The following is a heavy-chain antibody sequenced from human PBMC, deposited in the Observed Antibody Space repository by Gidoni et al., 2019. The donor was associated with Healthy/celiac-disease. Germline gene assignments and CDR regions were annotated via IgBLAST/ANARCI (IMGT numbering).Heavy chain of an antibody. V-gene: IGHV5-51*01. CDR2: IYPGDSDT. CDR1: GYSFTRNW. J-gene: IGHJ2*01. CDR3: ARQSSDWYFDL. Sequence: EVQLVQSGAVVKKPVESLKISCKGSGYSFTRNWIGWVRQMPGKGLEWLGIIYPGDSDTRYSPSFQGQVTISADKSISTAYLQWSSLKASDTAMYYCARQSSDWYFDLWGRGTLVTVSS.